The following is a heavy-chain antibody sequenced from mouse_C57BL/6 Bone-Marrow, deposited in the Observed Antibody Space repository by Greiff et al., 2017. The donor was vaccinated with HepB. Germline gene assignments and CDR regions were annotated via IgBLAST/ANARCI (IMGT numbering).Heavy chain of an antibody. CDR3: ARGCSNSPTEYFDV. CDR2: IDPNSGGT. V-gene: IGHV1-72*01. CDR1: GYTFTSYW. J-gene: IGHJ1*03. D-gene: IGHD2-5*01. Sequence: QVQLQQPGAELVKPGASVKLSCKASGYTFTSYWMHWVKQRPGRGLEWIGRIDPNSGGTKYNAKFKSKATLTVDKPSSTAYVQLSSLTSEDSAVYYGARGCSNSPTEYFDVWGTGTTVTVSS.